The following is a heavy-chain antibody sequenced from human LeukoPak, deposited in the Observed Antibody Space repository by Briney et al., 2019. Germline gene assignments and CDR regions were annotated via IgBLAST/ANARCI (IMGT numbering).Heavy chain of an antibody. Sequence: PSHTLSLTCAVSGGSISSGGYSWSWIRQPPGKGLEWIGYIYHSGSTYYNPSLKSRVTISVDRSKNQFSLKLSSVTAADTAVYYCASTRRHRGDAFDIWGQGTMVTVSS. D-gene: IGHD2-2*01. V-gene: IGHV4-30-2*01. CDR3: ASTRRHRGDAFDI. CDR1: GGSISSGGYS. J-gene: IGHJ3*02. CDR2: IYHSGST.